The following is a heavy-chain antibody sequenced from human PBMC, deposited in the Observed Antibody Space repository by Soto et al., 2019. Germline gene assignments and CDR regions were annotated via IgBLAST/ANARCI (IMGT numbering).Heavy chain of an antibody. J-gene: IGHJ4*02. CDR3: ARPKGSYSSGYYYFDY. Sequence: SVKVSCKTSGGTFSTYAIYWVRQAPGQGLEWMGAIIPLFDTADYAQKLQGRVTITADESTSTASMELSSLRTEDTAVFYFARPKGSYSSGYYYFDYWGQGTLVTVSS. CDR2: IIPLFDTA. D-gene: IGHD6-19*01. CDR1: GGTFSTYA. V-gene: IGHV1-69*13.